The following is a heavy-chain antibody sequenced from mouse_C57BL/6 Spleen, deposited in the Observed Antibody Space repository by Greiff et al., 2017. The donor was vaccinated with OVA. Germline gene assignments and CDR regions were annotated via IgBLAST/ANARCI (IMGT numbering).Heavy chain of an antibody. Sequence: EVNVVESGGGLVQPGGSLSLSCAASGFTFTDYYMSWVRQPPGKALEWLGFIRNKANGYTTEYSASVKGRFTISRDNSQSILYLQMNALRAEDSATYYCARWDDYDEAWFAYWGQGTLVTVSA. J-gene: IGHJ3*01. CDR3: ARWDDYDEAWFAY. CDR2: IRNKANGYTT. V-gene: IGHV7-3*01. D-gene: IGHD2-4*01. CDR1: GFTFTDYY.